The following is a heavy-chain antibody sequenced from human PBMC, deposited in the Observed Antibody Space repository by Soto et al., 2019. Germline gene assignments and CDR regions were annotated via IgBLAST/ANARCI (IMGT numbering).Heavy chain of an antibody. CDR1: GGSVSSGSYY. CDR3: ARDRLAARPSGMDV. J-gene: IGHJ6*02. CDR2: IYYSGST. Sequence: SETLSLTCTVSGGSVSSGSYYWSWIRQPPGKGLERIGYIYYSGSTNDNPSLKSRVTISVDTSKNQFSLKLSSVTAAATAVYYCARDRLAARPSGMDVWGQGTTVTVSS. V-gene: IGHV4-61*01. D-gene: IGHD6-6*01.